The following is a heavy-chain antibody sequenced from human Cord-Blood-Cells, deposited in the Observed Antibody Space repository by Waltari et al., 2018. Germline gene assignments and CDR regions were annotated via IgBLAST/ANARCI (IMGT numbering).Heavy chain of an antibody. J-gene: IGHJ4*02. Sequence: QVQLQQWGAGLLKPSETLSLTCAVYGGSFSGYYWSWIRQPPGKGLEWIGEINHSGSTNYNPSLKSRVTISVDTSKNQFSPKLSSVTAADTAVYYCARQVEVTATFDYWGQGTLVTVSS. CDR2: INHSGST. D-gene: IGHD2-21*02. CDR3: ARQVEVTATFDY. CDR1: GGSFSGYY. V-gene: IGHV4-34*01.